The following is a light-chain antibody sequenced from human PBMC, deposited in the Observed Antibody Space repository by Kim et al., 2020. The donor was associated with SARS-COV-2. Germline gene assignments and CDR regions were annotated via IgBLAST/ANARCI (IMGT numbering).Light chain of an antibody. CDR2: YDS. J-gene: IGLJ3*02. V-gene: IGLV3-21*04. Sequence: SSELTQPPSVSVAPGKTARITCGGNNIGSKSVHWYQQKPGQAPVLVIYYDSDRPSGIPERFSGSNSGNTATLTISRVKAGDEADYYCQVWDSSSDHPVFGGGTQLTVL. CDR1: NIGSKS. CDR3: QVWDSSSDHPV.